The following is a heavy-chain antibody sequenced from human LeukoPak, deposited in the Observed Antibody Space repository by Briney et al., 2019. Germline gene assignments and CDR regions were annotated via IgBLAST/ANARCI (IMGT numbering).Heavy chain of an antibody. CDR1: GGSISSSSYY. V-gene: IGHV4-39*01. J-gene: IGHJ4*02. CDR3: ARQDTIFGVVISVFFDY. Sequence: PSETLSLTCTVSGGSISSSSYYWGWIRQPPGKGLEWIGSIYYSGSTYYNPSLKSRVTISVDTSKNQFSLKLGSVTAADTAVYYCARQDTIFGVVISVFFDYWGQGTLVTVSS. CDR2: IYYSGST. D-gene: IGHD3-3*01.